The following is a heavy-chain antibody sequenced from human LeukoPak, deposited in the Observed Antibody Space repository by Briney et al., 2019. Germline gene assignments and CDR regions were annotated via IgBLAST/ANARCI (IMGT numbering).Heavy chain of an antibody. CDR2: ISSSGSTI. CDR3: AKEGWFGELAQDAYDI. Sequence: PGGSLRLSCAASGFTFSDYYMSWIRQAPGKGLEWVSYISSSGSTIYYADSVKGRFTISRDNAKNSLYLQMNSLRAEDTAVYYCAKEGWFGELAQDAYDIWGQGTWVTVSS. CDR1: GFTFSDYY. V-gene: IGHV3-11*01. J-gene: IGHJ3*02. D-gene: IGHD3-10*01.